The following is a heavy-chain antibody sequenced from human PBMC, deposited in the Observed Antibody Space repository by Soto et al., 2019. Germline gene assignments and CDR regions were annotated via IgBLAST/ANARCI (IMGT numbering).Heavy chain of an antibody. CDR1: GGTFSSYA. Sequence: SVKVSCKACGGTFSSYAISWVLRSGVRGLEWMGGIIPIFGTANYAQKFQGRVTITADKSTSTAYMELSSLRSEDTAVYYCARKGGYDTYYYYGMDVWGQGTTVTVSS. J-gene: IGHJ6*02. D-gene: IGHD5-12*01. CDR3: ARKGGYDTYYYYGMDV. CDR2: IIPIFGTA. V-gene: IGHV1-69*06.